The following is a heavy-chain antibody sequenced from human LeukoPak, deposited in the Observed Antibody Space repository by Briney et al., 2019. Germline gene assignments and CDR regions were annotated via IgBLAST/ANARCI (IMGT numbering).Heavy chain of an antibody. CDR1: GFTFSSYS. V-gene: IGHV3-48*01. Sequence: GGSLRLSCAASGFTFSSYSMNWVRQAPGKGLEWVSHISSRTSNTYYADSVKGRFTISRDNAKNSLYLQMNSLRAEDTAVYYCARALLVRNGYNYSPNYFDYWGQGTLVTVSS. CDR2: ISSRTSNT. CDR3: ARALLVRNGYNYSPNYFDY. D-gene: IGHD5-24*01. J-gene: IGHJ4*02.